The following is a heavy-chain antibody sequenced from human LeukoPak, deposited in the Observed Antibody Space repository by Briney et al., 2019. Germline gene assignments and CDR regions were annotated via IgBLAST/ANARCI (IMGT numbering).Heavy chain of an antibody. J-gene: IGHJ3*02. V-gene: IGHV4-59*01. CDR1: GGSFSGYY. CDR3: ARNYYNDAFDI. Sequence: SETLSLTCAVYGGSFSGYYWSWIRQPPGKGLEWIGYIYYSGSTNYNPSLKSRVTISVDTSKNQFSLKLSSVTAADTAVYYCARNYYNDAFDIWGQGTMVTVSS. D-gene: IGHD3-10*01. CDR2: IYYSGST.